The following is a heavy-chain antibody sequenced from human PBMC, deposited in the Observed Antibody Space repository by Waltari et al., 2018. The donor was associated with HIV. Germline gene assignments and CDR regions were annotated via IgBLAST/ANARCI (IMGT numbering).Heavy chain of an antibody. V-gene: IGHV4-38-2*01. CDR2: IYHSGST. Sequence: QVQLQESGPGLVKPSETLSLTCAVSGYSISRGYYWGWLRQPPGKGLEWFGSIYHSGSTYYNPSLKSRVTISVDTSKNQFSLKLSSVTAADTAVYYCARVYGYSGSYPGAPDDYWGQGTLVTVSS. J-gene: IGHJ4*02. CDR3: ARVYGYSGSYPGAPDDY. D-gene: IGHD1-26*01. CDR1: GYSISRGYY.